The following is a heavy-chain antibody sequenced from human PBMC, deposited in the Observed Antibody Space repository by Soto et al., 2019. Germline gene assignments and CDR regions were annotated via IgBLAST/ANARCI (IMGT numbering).Heavy chain of an antibody. CDR1: GFTFSSYS. V-gene: IGHV3-48*01. J-gene: IGHJ4*02. CDR3: ARDYSSYGPFDY. CDR2: ISSSSSTT. D-gene: IGHD5-18*01. Sequence: GGSLRLSCAASGFTFSSYSMNWVRQAPGKGLEWVSYISSSSSTTYYADSVKGRFTISRDNAKNSLYLQMNSLRAEDTAVYYCARDYSSYGPFDYWGQGTLVTVSS.